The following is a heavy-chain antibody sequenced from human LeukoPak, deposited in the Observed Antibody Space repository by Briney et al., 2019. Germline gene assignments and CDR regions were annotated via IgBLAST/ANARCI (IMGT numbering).Heavy chain of an antibody. CDR2: ISAYNGNT. J-gene: IGHJ4*02. Sequence: ASVKVSCKASGGTLSSYAISWVRQAPGQGLEWMGWISAYNGNTNYAQKLQGRVTMTTDTSTSTAYMELRSLRSDDTAVYYCARDSGSYLYFDYWGQGTLVTVSS. CDR1: GGTLSSYA. CDR3: ARDSGSYLYFDY. D-gene: IGHD1-26*01. V-gene: IGHV1-18*01.